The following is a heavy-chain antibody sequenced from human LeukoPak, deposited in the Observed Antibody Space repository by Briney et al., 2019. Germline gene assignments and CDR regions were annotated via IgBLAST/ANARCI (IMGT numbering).Heavy chain of an antibody. CDR3: AKYCSSTSCYGGLDY. D-gene: IGHD2-2*01. CDR2: IRYDGSNE. CDR1: GFTFSSYG. Sequence: GGSLRLSCAASGFTFSSYGMHWVRQAPGKGLEWVAVIRYDGSNEYYADSVKGRFTISRDNSKNTLYLQMNSLRAEDTAVYYCAKYCSSTSCYGGLDYWGQGTLVTVSS. V-gene: IGHV3-30*02. J-gene: IGHJ4*02.